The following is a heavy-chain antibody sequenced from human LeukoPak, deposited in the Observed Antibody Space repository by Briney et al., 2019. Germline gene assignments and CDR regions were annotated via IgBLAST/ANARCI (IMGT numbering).Heavy chain of an antibody. V-gene: IGHV3-20*04. CDR1: GFTFDDYG. J-gene: IGHJ4*02. CDR3: AKDQIKRNFIAAAVVDY. CDR2: INWNGGST. D-gene: IGHD6-13*01. Sequence: GGSLRLSCAASGFTFDDYGMSWVRQAPGKGLEWVSGINWNGGSTGYADSVKGRFTISRDNAKNSLYLQMNSLRAEDTALYYCAKDQIKRNFIAAAVVDYWGQGTLVTVSS.